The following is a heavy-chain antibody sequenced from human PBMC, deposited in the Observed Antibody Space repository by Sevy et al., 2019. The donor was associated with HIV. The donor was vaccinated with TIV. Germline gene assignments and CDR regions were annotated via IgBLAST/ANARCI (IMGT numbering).Heavy chain of an antibody. D-gene: IGHD1-1*01. Sequence: ASVKVSCKASGGTFSNYGFHWVRQAPGQGLEWMGGIIPIFNTPHYAQQFQGRVTITADASTSTVYMELSSLTSDYTAVYFCATSGTTGTTSHFDYLGQGTLVTVSS. CDR2: IIPIFNTP. J-gene: IGHJ4*02. V-gene: IGHV1-69*13. CDR3: ATSGTTGTTSHFDY. CDR1: GGTFSNYG.